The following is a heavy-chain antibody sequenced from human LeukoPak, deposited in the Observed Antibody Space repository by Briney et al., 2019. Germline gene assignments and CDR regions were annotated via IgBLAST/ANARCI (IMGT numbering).Heavy chain of an antibody. CDR3: ARVYDFWSGYSFGAFNI. V-gene: IGHV4-30-4*01. J-gene: IGHJ3*02. Sequence: PSQTLSLTCTVSGGSITSGDYYWSWLRQPPGKGLEWIGYIYYSGRTYYNPSLKSRVSISVDTSKNQFSLKLSSVTAADTAVYYCARVYDFWSGYSFGAFNIWGKGPMVTVSS. D-gene: IGHD3-3*01. CDR1: GGSITSGDYY. CDR2: IYYSGRT.